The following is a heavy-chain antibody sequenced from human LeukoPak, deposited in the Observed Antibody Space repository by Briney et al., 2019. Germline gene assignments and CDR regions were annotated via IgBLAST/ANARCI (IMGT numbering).Heavy chain of an antibody. D-gene: IGHD1-26*01. CDR1: GGSISSGDYY. Sequence: SETLSLTCTVSGGSISSGDYYWSWIRQPPGKGLEWIGYIYYSGSTYYNPSLKSRVTISVDTSKNQFSLKLSSVTAADTAVYYCARVSGSQYWFDYWGRGTLVTVSS. CDR2: IYYSGST. V-gene: IGHV4-30-4*01. J-gene: IGHJ4*02. CDR3: ARVSGSQYWFDY.